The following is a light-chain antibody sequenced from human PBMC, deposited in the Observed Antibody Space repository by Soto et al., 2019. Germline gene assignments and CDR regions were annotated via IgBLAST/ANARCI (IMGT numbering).Light chain of an antibody. CDR3: QKGST. J-gene: IGKJ4*01. CDR2: DVS. V-gene: IGKV1-33*01. Sequence: DMEMTQSPSSLSASVGDRVTITCQASQDISNYLNWYQQKPGKAPKVLIYDVSNLETGVPSRFSGSGSGTAFSLTSSNLQPEDIATYYCQKGSTFGGGTKVEIK. CDR1: QDISNY.